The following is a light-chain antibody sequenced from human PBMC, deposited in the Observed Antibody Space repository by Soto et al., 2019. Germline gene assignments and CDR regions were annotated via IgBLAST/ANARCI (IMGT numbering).Light chain of an antibody. V-gene: IGKV3-11*01. J-gene: IGKJ1*01. CDR3: QQRSNWPVT. CDR2: DAS. Sequence: EIVLTQSPGTLSLSPGERATLSGRASQSVSSYLAWYQQKPGQAPRLLIYDASTRATGISARFSGSGSGTDFTLTISSLEPEDFAIYYCQQRSNWPVTFGPGSKVEVK. CDR1: QSVSSY.